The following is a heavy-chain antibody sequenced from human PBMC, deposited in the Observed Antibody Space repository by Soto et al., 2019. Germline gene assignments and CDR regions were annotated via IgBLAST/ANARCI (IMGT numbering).Heavy chain of an antibody. V-gene: IGHV3-11*01. CDR3: ARTRPCSGGSCYSGVSHYFDY. J-gene: IGHJ4*02. CDR2: ISSSGSTI. Sequence: GGSLRLSCAASGFTFSDYYMSWIRQAPGKGLEWVSYISSSGSTIYYADSVKGRLTISRDKAKNSLYLQMNSLRAEDTAVYYCARTRPCSGGSCYSGVSHYFDYWGQGTLVTVSS. D-gene: IGHD2-15*01. CDR1: GFTFSDYY.